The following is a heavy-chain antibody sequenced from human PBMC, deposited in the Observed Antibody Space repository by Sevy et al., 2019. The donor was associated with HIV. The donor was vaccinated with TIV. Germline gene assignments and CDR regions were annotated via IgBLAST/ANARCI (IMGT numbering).Heavy chain of an antibody. CDR3: ARVSGSFYFYYYYGMDV. CDR1: GFTFSSYS. J-gene: IGHJ6*02. V-gene: IGHV3-48*02. CDR2: ISSSSSTI. D-gene: IGHD1-26*01. Sequence: GGSLRLSCAASGFTFSSYSMNWVRQAPGKGLEWVSYISSSSSTIYYAHSVKGRFTISRDNAKNSLYLQMNSLRDEDTAVYYCARVSGSFYFYYYYGMDVWGQGTTVTVSS.